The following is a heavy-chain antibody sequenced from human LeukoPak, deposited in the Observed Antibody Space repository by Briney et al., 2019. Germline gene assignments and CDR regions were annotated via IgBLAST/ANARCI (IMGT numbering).Heavy chain of an antibody. CDR1: GFTFSSYS. CDR2: ISSSSSYI. V-gene: IGHV3-21*01. CDR3: ARDRAFGGYSSGWYSSE. Sequence: GGSLRLSCAASGFTFSSYSMNWVRQAPGKGLEWVSSISSSSSYIYYEDSVKGRFTIYRDNAKNSLYLQMNSLRAEDTAVYYCARDRAFGGYSSGWYSSEWGQGTLVTVSS. D-gene: IGHD6-19*01. J-gene: IGHJ4*02.